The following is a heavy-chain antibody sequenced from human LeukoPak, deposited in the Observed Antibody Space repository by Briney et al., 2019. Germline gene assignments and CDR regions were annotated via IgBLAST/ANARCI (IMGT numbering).Heavy chain of an antibody. D-gene: IGHD4-17*01. Sequence: GGSLRLSCAASGFTFSSYAMSWVRQAPGKGLEWVSAISGSGGSTYHADSVKGRFTISRDNSKNTLYLQMNSLRAEDTAVYYCAKGVYGDYASRWGQGTLVTVSS. CDR1: GFTFSSYA. CDR2: ISGSGGST. J-gene: IGHJ4*02. CDR3: AKGVYGDYASR. V-gene: IGHV3-23*01.